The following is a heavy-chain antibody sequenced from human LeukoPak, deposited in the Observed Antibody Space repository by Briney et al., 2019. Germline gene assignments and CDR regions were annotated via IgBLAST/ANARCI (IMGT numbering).Heavy chain of an antibody. Sequence: SVTDSFKASGGTFSSNAISWVRQAPGQGLEWMGGTTPIFGTANNAQKFQGRVTITTDESTSTAYMELSSLRSEDTAVYYCASASVTIFGVVIPEDYWGQGTLVTVSS. V-gene: IGHV1-69*05. J-gene: IGHJ4*02. CDR1: GGTFSSNA. CDR2: TTPIFGTA. CDR3: ASASVTIFGVVIPEDY. D-gene: IGHD3-3*01.